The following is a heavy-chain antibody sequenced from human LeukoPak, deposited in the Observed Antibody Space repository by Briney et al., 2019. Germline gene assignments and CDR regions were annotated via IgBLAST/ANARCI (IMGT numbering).Heavy chain of an antibody. Sequence: ASVKVSCKASGYTFTSYAMNWVRQAPGQGLEWMGWINTNTGNPTYAQGFTGRFVFSLDTSVSTAYVQISSLKAEDTAVYYCARDLPDYYDSSGYYELDYWGQGTLVTVSS. CDR3: ARDLPDYYDSSGYYELDY. V-gene: IGHV7-4-1*02. J-gene: IGHJ4*02. CDR2: INTNTGNP. CDR1: GYTFTSYA. D-gene: IGHD3-22*01.